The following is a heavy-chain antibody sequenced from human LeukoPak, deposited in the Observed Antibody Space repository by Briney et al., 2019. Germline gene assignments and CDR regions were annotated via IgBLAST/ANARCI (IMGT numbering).Heavy chain of an antibody. D-gene: IGHD6-13*01. CDR2: ISWNSGSI. Sequence: PGGSLRLSCVVSGFTFDDYAMHWVRQAPGKGLEWVSGISWNSGSIGYADSVKGRFTISRDNAKNSLYLQMNSLRAEDMALYYCARSTAAGNDAFDIWGQGTMVTVSS. J-gene: IGHJ3*02. V-gene: IGHV3-9*03. CDR3: ARSTAAGNDAFDI. CDR1: GFTFDDYA.